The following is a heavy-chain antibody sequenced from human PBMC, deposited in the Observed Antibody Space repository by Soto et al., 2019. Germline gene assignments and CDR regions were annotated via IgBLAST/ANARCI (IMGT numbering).Heavy chain of an antibody. CDR2: INPNSGGT. CDR1: GYTFTGYY. Sequence: ASVKVSCKASGYTFTGYYMHWVRQAPGQGLEWMGWINPNSGGTNYAQKFQGWVTMTRDTSISTAYIELSRLRSDDTAVYYCASGPDSGSYPNWFDPWGQGTLVTVSS. CDR3: ASGPDSGSYPNWFDP. V-gene: IGHV1-2*04. J-gene: IGHJ5*02. D-gene: IGHD1-26*01.